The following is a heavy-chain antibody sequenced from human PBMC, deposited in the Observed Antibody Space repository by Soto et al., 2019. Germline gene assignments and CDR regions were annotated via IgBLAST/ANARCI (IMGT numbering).Heavy chain of an antibody. CDR2: IIPIFGTA. V-gene: IGHV1-69*13. CDR1: GGTFISYA. D-gene: IGHD3-10*01. CDR3: ARVNYGSGSTQTCGMDV. J-gene: IGHJ6*02. Sequence: ASVKVSCKASGGTFISYAISWVRQAPGQGLEWMGGIIPIFGTANYAQKFQGRVTITADESTSTAYMELSSLRSEDTAVYYCARVNYGSGSTQTCGMDVWGQGTTVTVSS.